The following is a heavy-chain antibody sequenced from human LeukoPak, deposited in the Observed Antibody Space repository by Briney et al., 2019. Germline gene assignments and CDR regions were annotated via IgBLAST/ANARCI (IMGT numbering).Heavy chain of an antibody. CDR1: GYTFTDYY. D-gene: IGHD3-10*01. V-gene: IGHV1-69-2*01. CDR2: VDPEDGET. Sequence: ASVKVSCKASGYTFTDYYMHWVQQAPGKGLEWMGRVDPEDGETIYAEKFQGRVTITADTSKDTAYMELSSLRSEDTAVYYCATRLPGGPWGQGTLVTVSS. J-gene: IGHJ5*02. CDR3: ATRLPGGP.